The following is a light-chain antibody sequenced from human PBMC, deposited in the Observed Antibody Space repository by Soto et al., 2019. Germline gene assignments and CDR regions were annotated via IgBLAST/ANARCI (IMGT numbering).Light chain of an antibody. J-gene: IGKJ1*01. CDR3: QQSYSTPWT. CDR1: QSISSY. V-gene: IGKV1-39*01. Sequence: DTQMTQSPSPPSASLGERVTITCRASQSISSYLNWYQQKPGKAPKLLIYAASSLQSGVPSRFRGSGSGTDFTLTISSLQPEDFATYYCQQSYSTPWTFGQGTKVDIK. CDR2: AAS.